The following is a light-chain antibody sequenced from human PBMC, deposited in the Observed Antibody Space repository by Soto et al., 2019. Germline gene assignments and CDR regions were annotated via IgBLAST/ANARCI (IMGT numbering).Light chain of an antibody. J-gene: IGKJ2*01. CDR3: QQYNSYSMYT. Sequence: DIQMTQSPSTLSASVGDRVTITCRASQSISSWLAWYQQKPGKAPKLLIYDASSLESGVPSRFSGSGSGTEFTLTISSLQPYDFATYYCQQYNSYSMYTFGQGTKLEIK. V-gene: IGKV1-5*01. CDR1: QSISSW. CDR2: DAS.